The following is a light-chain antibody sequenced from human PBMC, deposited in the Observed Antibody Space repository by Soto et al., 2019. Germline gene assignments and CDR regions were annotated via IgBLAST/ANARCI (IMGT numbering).Light chain of an antibody. J-gene: IGKJ1*01. CDR3: QQSDSVPWT. V-gene: IGKV1-39*01. Sequence: DIQMTQSPSSLSASVGDRVTITCRASQSISSYFNWYQQKPGKAPKVLIYGASNLQSGVPSRFSGSGSGTDFTLTISSLQPEDFAAYYCQQSDSVPWTFGQGTKVEIK. CDR2: GAS. CDR1: QSISSY.